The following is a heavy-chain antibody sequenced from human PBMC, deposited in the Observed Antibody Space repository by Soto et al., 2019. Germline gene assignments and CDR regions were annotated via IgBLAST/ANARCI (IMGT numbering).Heavy chain of an antibody. J-gene: IGHJ6*02. Sequence: QVQLVQSGAEVKKPGSSVKVSCKSSGGTFSRYTISWVRQAPGQGLEWMGRIIPILGIANYAQKFQSRVTIHADKSTSTAYMELSSLRSEDTAVYYCARTGSPGIGYGMDVWGQGTTVTVSS. CDR3: ARTGSPGIGYGMDV. CDR2: IIPILGIA. D-gene: IGHD1-26*01. V-gene: IGHV1-69*02. CDR1: GGTFSRYT.